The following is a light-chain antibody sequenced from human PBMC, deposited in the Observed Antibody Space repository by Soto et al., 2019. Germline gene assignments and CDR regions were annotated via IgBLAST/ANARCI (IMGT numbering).Light chain of an antibody. CDR2: EVN. CDR3: SSYTSNSPYV. J-gene: IGLJ1*01. V-gene: IGLV2-14*01. CDR1: SSDVGSYNY. Sequence: QSVLTQPASVSGSPGQSITISCTGTSSDVGSYNYVSWYQQHPGKAPKLMIYEVNNRPSGVSNRFSGSKSGNTASLTISGLQAEDEADYYCSSYTSNSPYVFGTGTKVTVL.